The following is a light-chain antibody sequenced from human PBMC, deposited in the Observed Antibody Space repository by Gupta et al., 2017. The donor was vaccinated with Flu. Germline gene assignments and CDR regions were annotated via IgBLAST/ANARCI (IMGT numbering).Light chain of an antibody. V-gene: IGKV2-30*02. J-gene: IGKJ1*01. Sequence: DVVLTQSPLSLPVTLGQPASISCRSSQSLVHRNGNTYLTWFQQRPGQSPRRLIYRVSNRDSGVPDRFSGSGAGTDFTLKISRVEAEDVGVYYCMQGTHWPTFGQGTKVEIK. CDR1: QSLVHRNGNTY. CDR2: RVS. CDR3: MQGTHWPT.